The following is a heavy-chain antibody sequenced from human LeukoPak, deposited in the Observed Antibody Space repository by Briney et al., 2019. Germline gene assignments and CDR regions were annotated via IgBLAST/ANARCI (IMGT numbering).Heavy chain of an antibody. J-gene: IGHJ3*02. CDR1: GFTFSSYS. Sequence: GGSLRLSCAASGFTFSSYSMNWVRQAPGKGLEWVSSISGSSSYINYADSVKGRFTISRDNAQNSLFLQLNSLRAEDTAVYYCARDPYSSGWYKDAFDIWGQGTMVTVSS. CDR2: ISGSSSYI. D-gene: IGHD6-19*01. V-gene: IGHV3-21*01. CDR3: ARDPYSSGWYKDAFDI.